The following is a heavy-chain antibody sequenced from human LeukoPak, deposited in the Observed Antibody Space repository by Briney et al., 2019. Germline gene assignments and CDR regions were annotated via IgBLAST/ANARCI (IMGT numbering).Heavy chain of an antibody. D-gene: IGHD1-7*01. CDR3: ARRWNYGIYYYIDV. CDR1: GGSFDTYY. V-gene: IGHV4-34*01. J-gene: IGHJ6*03. CDR2: INPGGRI. Sequence: SETLSLTCAVYGGSFDTYYSSFILKSPRLGLEWIGEINPGGRINYNPSLMSRVTISIDTSKKQFSLNLSSVTAADAAVYYCARRWNYGIYYYIDVWGTGTTVTVSS.